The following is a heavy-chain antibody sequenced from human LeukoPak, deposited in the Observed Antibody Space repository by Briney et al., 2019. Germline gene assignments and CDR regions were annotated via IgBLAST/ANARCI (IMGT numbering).Heavy chain of an antibody. D-gene: IGHD1-26*01. CDR1: GDSFTNNNYF. CDR2: ISYSGNT. J-gene: IGHJ4*02. Sequence: PSETLSLTCTVSGDSFTNNNYFWGWIRQPPGKGLEWIGEISYSGNTYYNPSLKSRVTISVDTSKNQFSLKLSSVTAADTAVYYCASLVGATRTANLDYWGQGTLVTVSS. V-gene: IGHV4-39*07. CDR3: ASLVGATRTANLDY.